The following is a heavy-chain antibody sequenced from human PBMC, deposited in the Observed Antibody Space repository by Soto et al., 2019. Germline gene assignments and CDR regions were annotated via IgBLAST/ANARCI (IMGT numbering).Heavy chain of an antibody. J-gene: IGHJ4*02. V-gene: IGHV3-33*01. CDR2: IWYDGSNK. CDR3: ARDNYYDSSGIPLGIDY. D-gene: IGHD3-22*01. Sequence: GGSLRLSCAASGFTFSSYGMHWVRQAPGKGLEWVAVIWYDGSNKYYADSVKGRFTISRDNSKNTLYLQMNSLRAEDTAVYYCARDNYYDSSGIPLGIDYWGQGTLVTVSS. CDR1: GFTFSSYG.